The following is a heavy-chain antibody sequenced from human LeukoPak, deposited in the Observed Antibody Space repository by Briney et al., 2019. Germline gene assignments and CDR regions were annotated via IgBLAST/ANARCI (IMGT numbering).Heavy chain of an antibody. D-gene: IGHD2-2*01. CDR2: IYNSGST. CDR1: GGSISSGRYY. Sequence: SETLSLTCTVSGGSISSGRYYWSWIRQPAGKGLEWIGRIYNSGSTNYNPSLKSRVSISVDTSKNQFSVKLSSVTAADTAVYYCAREEVKGRYHWFDPWGQGTLVTVSS. V-gene: IGHV4-61*02. CDR3: AREEVKGRYHWFDP. J-gene: IGHJ5*02.